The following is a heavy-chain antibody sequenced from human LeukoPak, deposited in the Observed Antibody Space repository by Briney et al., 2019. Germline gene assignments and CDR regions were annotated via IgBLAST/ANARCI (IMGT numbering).Heavy chain of an antibody. V-gene: IGHV3-66*02. CDR2: IYSGGST. CDR3: AGAYGSGSYSAFDI. CDR1: GFTVSSNY. Sequence: PGGSLRLSCVASGFTVSSNYMSWVRQAPGKGLEWVSVIYSGGSTYYADSVKGRFTISRDNSKNTLYLQMNSLRAEDTAVYYCAGAYGSGSYSAFDIWGQGTMVTVSS. D-gene: IGHD3-10*01. J-gene: IGHJ3*02.